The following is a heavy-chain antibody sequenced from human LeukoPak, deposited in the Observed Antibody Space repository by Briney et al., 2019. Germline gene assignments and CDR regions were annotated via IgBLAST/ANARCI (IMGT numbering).Heavy chain of an antibody. Sequence: SETLSLTCAVSGGSISSSNWWSWVRQPPGKGLEWIGEIYHSGSTNYNPSLKSRVTISVDKSKNQFSLKLTSVTAADTAVYYCASSSSNHYWYFDLWGRGTLVTVSS. CDR2: IYHSGST. CDR1: GGSISSSNW. CDR3: ASSSSNHYWYFDL. J-gene: IGHJ2*01. D-gene: IGHD6-13*01. V-gene: IGHV4-4*02.